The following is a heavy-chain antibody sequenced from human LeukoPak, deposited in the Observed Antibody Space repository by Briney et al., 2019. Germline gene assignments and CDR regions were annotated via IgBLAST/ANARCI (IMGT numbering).Heavy chain of an antibody. D-gene: IGHD2-15*01. Sequence: ASVKVSCKASGYTFTSYYMHWVRQAPGQGLEWMGIINPSGGSTSYAQKFRGRVTMTRDTSTSTVYMELSSLRSEDTAVYYCAREGIRYCSGGSCYSDAFDIWGQGTMVTVSS. CDR2: INPSGGST. V-gene: IGHV1-46*03. CDR1: GYTFTSYY. J-gene: IGHJ3*02. CDR3: AREGIRYCSGGSCYSDAFDI.